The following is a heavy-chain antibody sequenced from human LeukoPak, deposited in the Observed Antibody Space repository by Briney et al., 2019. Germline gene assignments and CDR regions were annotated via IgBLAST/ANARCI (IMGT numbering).Heavy chain of an antibody. V-gene: IGHV3-15*01. CDR3: TVIVAATQDS. J-gene: IGHJ4*02. CDR2: IRSKTNGGIT. Sequence: PGGSLRLSCAASGFTFSNAWMTWVRQAPGKGLEWVGRIRSKTNGGITDYAAPVKGRFTISRDDSKNTLYLQMNSLKTEDTAMYYCTVIVAATQDSWGQGTLVTVSS. D-gene: IGHD1-26*01. CDR1: GFTFSNAW.